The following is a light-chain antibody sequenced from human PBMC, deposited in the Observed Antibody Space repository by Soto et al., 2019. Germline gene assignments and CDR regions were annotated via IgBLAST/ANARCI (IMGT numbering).Light chain of an antibody. Sequence: DIQMTQSPSPLSAYVGDRVTITCRASQAISNYLAWYQQKPGKVPKLLIYAASTLQSGVPSRFSGSGSGTDFTLTISSLQPEDVATYYCQKYNIAPWTFGQGTKVEIK. CDR3: QKYNIAPWT. J-gene: IGKJ1*01. CDR1: QAISNY. V-gene: IGKV1-27*01. CDR2: AAS.